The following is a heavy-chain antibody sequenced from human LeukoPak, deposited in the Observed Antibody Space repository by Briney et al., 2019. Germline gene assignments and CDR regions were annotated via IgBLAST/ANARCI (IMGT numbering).Heavy chain of an antibody. CDR2: ISWDSSYT. V-gene: IGHV3-11*05. J-gene: IGHJ3*02. CDR3: AKDQALTPVAFHI. Sequence: GGSLRLSCAASGFTFSDYYMSWIRQAPGRGLEWVSYISWDSSYTSYADSVKGRFTVSRDNAQKSLYLQMDSLRAEDTAVYYCAKDQALTPVAFHIWGQGTMVTVSS. D-gene: IGHD1-14*01. CDR1: GFTFSDYY.